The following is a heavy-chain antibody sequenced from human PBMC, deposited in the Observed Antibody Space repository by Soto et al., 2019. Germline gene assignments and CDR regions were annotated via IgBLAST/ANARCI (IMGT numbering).Heavy chain of an antibody. CDR2: IRSRTDGGPT. Sequence: GSLRLSGAASVFACSYACRSWVRQDPEKGLEWVGRIRSRTDGGPTDYAAPVKGRFTISRDDSKNTLHLQMNSLKTEDTAIYYCTSHYNGISNWGQGTLVTVSS. J-gene: IGHJ4*02. D-gene: IGHD3-9*01. CDR1: VFACSYAC. CDR3: TSHYNGISN. V-gene: IGHV3-15*01.